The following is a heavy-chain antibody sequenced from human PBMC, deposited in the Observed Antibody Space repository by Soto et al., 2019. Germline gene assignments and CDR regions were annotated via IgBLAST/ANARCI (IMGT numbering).Heavy chain of an antibody. Sequence: PGGSLRLSCAASGFTFSSYSMNWVRQAPGRGLEWVSYISSSSNTKYYADSVKGRFTISRDNAKNSLYLQMSSLRDEDTAVYYCARSSGSYNFDSWGQGILVTVSS. CDR1: GFTFSSYS. CDR3: ARSSGSYNFDS. V-gene: IGHV3-48*02. D-gene: IGHD1-26*01. J-gene: IGHJ4*02. CDR2: ISSSSNTK.